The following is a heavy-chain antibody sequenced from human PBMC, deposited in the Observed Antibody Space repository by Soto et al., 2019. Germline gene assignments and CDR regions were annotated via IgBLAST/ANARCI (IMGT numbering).Heavy chain of an antibody. CDR1: GFTFSSYS. CDR3: ASQWIQLYY. D-gene: IGHD5-18*01. Sequence: EVQLVESGGGLVKPGGSLRLSCAASGFTFSSYSMNWVRQAPGKWLEWVSSISSSSSYIYYADSVKGRFTISRDNAKNSLYLQMNSLRAEDTAVYYCASQWIQLYYWGQGTLVTVSS. V-gene: IGHV3-21*01. J-gene: IGHJ4*02. CDR2: ISSSSSYI.